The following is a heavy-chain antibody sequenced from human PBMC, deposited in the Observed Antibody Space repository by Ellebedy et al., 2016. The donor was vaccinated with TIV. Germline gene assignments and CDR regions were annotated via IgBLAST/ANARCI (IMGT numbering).Heavy chain of an antibody. D-gene: IGHD6-6*01. V-gene: IGHV4-39*01. CDR3: ARSGAFIQYSSSVFDY. Sequence: MPSETLSLTCTVSVASISSSSYYWGWIRQPPGKGLEWIGEINHSGSTNYNPSLKSRVTISVDTSKNQFSLKLSSVTAADTAVYYCARSGAFIQYSSSVFDYWGQGTLVTVSS. CDR2: INHSGST. CDR1: VASISSSSYY. J-gene: IGHJ4*02.